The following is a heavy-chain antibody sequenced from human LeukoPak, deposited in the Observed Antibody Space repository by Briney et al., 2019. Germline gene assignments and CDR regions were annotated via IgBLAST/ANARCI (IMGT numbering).Heavy chain of an antibody. J-gene: IGHJ6*03. CDR3: ARVNWNYLYYYYYMDV. V-gene: IGHV4-61*01. D-gene: IGHD1-7*01. CDR2: IYYSGST. CDR1: GGSIRSSIYY. Sequence: SETLSLTCTVSGGSIRSSIYYWSWIRQPPGKGLEWIGYIYYSGSTNYNPSLKSRVTISVDTSKNQFSLKLSSVTAADTAVYYCARVNWNYLYYYYYMDVWGKGTTVTVSS.